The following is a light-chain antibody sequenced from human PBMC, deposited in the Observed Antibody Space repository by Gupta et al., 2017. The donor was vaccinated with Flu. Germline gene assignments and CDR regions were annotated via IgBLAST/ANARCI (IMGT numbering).Light chain of an antibody. J-gene: IGKJ1*01. Sequence: DIQMTQSPSTLSASVGDRVTITCRTSESPKSWLAWYQQKPGRAPKPLMFKASSLESEVPSRFSGSEYGTDFTLTISSMKPDDFATYYCRQYKSFPQTFGQGTKVEIK. CDR3: RQYKSFPQT. CDR1: ESPKSW. CDR2: KAS. V-gene: IGKV1-5*03.